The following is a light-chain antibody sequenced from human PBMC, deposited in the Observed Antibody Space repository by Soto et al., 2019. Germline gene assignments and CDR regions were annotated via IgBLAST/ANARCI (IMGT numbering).Light chain of an antibody. CDR3: QQRSNWPPYS. J-gene: IGKJ2*01. Sequence: EIVLTQSPATLSLSPGERATLSCRASQSVSSYIAWYQQKPGQAPRLLIYDASNRATGIPARFSGSGSGTDFTLTISSLEPEVFAVYYCQQRSNWPPYSFGQGTKLVIK. V-gene: IGKV3-11*01. CDR2: DAS. CDR1: QSVSSY.